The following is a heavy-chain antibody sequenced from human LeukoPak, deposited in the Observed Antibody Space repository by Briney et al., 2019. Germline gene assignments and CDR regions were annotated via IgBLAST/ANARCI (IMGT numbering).Heavy chain of an antibody. CDR2: VYDTFST. V-gene: IGHV4-59*08. CDR3: ARHVFDDTFDM. Sequence: SETLSLTCTVSGVSIRNFYWSWTRQPPGKGLEWIGYVYDTFSTNYNPSLRSRVTMSVDTTKNQCSLKMHSVTAADTAVYFCARHVFDDTFDMWGQGTMVIVSS. CDR1: GVSIRNFY. J-gene: IGHJ3*02.